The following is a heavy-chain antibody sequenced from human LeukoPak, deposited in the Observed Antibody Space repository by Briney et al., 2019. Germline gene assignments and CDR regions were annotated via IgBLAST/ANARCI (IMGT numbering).Heavy chain of an antibody. CDR1: GFTFSSYK. J-gene: IGHJ4*02. V-gene: IGHV3-74*01. CDR2: ISSDGSST. CDR3: ARDYDFWSGYPSYFDY. D-gene: IGHD3-3*01. Sequence: GGSLRLSCAASGFTFSSYKMHWVRQAPGKGLVWVSRISSDGSSTNYADSVKGRFTISRDNAKNTLYLQMNSLRAEDTAVYYCARDYDFWSGYPSYFDYWGQGTLVTVSS.